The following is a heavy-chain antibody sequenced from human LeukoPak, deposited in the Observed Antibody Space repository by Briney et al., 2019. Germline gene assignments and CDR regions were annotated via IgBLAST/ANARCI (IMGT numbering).Heavy chain of an antibody. CDR3: ARVRGYSYGWGDY. J-gene: IGHJ4*02. CDR1: GGSFSGYY. Sequence: NPSETLSLTCAVYGGSFSGYYWSWIRQPPGKGLEWIGEINHSGSTNYNPSLKSRVTISVDTSKNRFSLKLSSVTAADTAVYYCARVRGYSYGWGDYWGQGTLVTVSS. D-gene: IGHD5-18*01. CDR2: INHSGST. V-gene: IGHV4-34*01.